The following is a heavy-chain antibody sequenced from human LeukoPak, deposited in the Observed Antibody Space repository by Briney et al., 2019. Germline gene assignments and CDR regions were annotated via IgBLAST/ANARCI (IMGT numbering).Heavy chain of an antibody. D-gene: IGHD6-19*01. V-gene: IGHV3-7*01. J-gene: IGHJ4*02. CDR3: ARQGYSSGK. CDR1: GFTFSNYW. CDR2: IQRDGSEK. Sequence: GVSLRLFCAASGFTFSNYWMNWVRQAPGKGLEWVASIQRDGSEKYYVESVKGRFTISRDNAKNSLYLQMNSLRAEDTAVYYCARQGYSSGKWGQGTLVTVSS.